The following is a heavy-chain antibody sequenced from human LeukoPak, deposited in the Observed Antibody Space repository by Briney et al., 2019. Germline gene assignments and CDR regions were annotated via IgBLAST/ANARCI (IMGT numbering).Heavy chain of an antibody. CDR3: AREGSSGYYFDY. D-gene: IGHD3-22*01. Sequence: GGSLRLSCAASGFTFSSYAMSWVRQAPGKGLEWVSAISTGCDSTYYRDSVKGRFTISRDNSKNSLYLQMNSLRAEDTAVYYCAREGSSGYYFDYWGQGTLVTVSS. CDR2: ISTGCDST. CDR1: GFTFSSYA. J-gene: IGHJ4*02. V-gene: IGHV3-23*01.